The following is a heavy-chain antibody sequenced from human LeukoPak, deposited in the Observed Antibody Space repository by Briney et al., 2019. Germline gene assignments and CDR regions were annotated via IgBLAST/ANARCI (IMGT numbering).Heavy chain of an antibody. Sequence: GGSLRLSCVASGFTFYTSTMNWARQAPGKGLEWVSSISSDSNYMFYADSVKGRFTISRDNAKNSLYLQMNSLRAEDTAVYYCARERIAVGRGFFDYWGQGTLVTVSS. V-gene: IGHV3-21*01. CDR3: ARERIAVGRGFFDY. CDR2: ISSDSNYM. CDR1: GFTFYTST. D-gene: IGHD6-19*01. J-gene: IGHJ4*02.